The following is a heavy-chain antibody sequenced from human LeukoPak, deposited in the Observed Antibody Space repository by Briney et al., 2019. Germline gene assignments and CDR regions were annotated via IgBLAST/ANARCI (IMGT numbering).Heavy chain of an antibody. D-gene: IGHD6-13*01. CDR1: GGTFSSYA. V-gene: IGHV1-69*06. Sequence: SVKVSCKASGGTFSSYAISWVRQAPGQGLEWMGGIIPIFGTANYAQKFQGRVTITADKSTSTAYMELSSLRSEDTAVYYCARAWGPGSRSFDYWGQGTLVTVSS. CDR2: IIPIFGTA. J-gene: IGHJ4*02. CDR3: ARAWGPGSRSFDY.